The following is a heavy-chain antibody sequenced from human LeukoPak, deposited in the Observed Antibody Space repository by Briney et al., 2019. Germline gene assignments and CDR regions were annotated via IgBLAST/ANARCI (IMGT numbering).Heavy chain of an antibody. CDR1: GFTFTSYW. Sequence: PGGSLRLSCAASGFTFTSYWMAWVRQAPGKGLEWVSNIKEDGSEAYYADSARGRFTTSRDNVKNSLFLQMNSLRAEDTAVYYCSNGIYRNSYWGQGTPVTVSS. CDR2: IKEDGSEA. CDR3: SNGIYRNSY. V-gene: IGHV3-7*01. J-gene: IGHJ4*02. D-gene: IGHD1-7*01.